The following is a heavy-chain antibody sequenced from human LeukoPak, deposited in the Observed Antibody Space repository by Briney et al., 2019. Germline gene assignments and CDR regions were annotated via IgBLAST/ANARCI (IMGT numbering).Heavy chain of an antibody. Sequence: GGSLRLSCAASGFTFSSYSMNWVRQAPGKGLEWASSISSSSSYIYYADSVKGRFTISRDNAKNSLYLQMNSLRAEDTAVYYCARNLGTPIALPNDYWDQGTLVTVSS. V-gene: IGHV3-21*01. CDR1: GFTFSSYS. J-gene: IGHJ4*02. CDR2: ISSSSSYI. CDR3: ARNLGTPIALPNDY. D-gene: IGHD1-1*01.